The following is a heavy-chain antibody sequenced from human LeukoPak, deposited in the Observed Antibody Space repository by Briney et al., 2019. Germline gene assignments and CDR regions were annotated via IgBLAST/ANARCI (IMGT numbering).Heavy chain of an antibody. J-gene: IGHJ5*02. CDR1: GGTFSSYA. D-gene: IGHD1-26*01. V-gene: IGHV1-69*13. CDR3: ARGADSGSYYASNWFDP. CDR2: IIPIFGTA. Sequence: ASVKVSCKASGGTFSSYAISWVRQAPGQGLERMGGIIPIFGTANYAQKFQGRVTITADESTSTAYMELSSLRSEDTAVYYCARGADSGSYYASNWFDPWGQGTLVTVSS.